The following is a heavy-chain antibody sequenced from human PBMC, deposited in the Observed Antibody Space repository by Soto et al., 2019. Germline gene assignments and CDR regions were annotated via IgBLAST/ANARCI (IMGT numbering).Heavy chain of an antibody. Sequence: GGSLRLSCAASGFTFSSYGMHWVRQAPGKGLEWVAVISYDGSTYYADSVKGRFTISRDNSKNTLYLQMNSLRAEDTAVYYCARLLRDCSNTSCYFWFDPWGQGTQVTGSS. D-gene: IGHD2-2*01. CDR3: ARLLRDCSNTSCYFWFDP. V-gene: IGHV3-30*03. CDR1: GFTFSSYG. CDR2: ISYDGST. J-gene: IGHJ5*02.